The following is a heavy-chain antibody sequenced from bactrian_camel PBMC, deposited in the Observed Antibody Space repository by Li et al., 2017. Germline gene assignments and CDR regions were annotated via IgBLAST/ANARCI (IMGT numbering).Heavy chain of an antibody. CDR1: GFTFDDSD. V-gene: IGHV3S66*01. CDR2: TISTDGST. J-gene: IGHJ4*01. D-gene: IGHD4*01. Sequence: DVQLVESGGGSVQAGGSLRLSCTDSGFTFDDSDMGWYRQAPGNECELVSTISTDGSTYYADSVKGRFTISLDNAKNTAYLQMNSLKSEDTALYYCATVAGSFSDDYARARAYVYWGQGTQVTVS. CDR3: ATVAGSFSDDYARARAYVY.